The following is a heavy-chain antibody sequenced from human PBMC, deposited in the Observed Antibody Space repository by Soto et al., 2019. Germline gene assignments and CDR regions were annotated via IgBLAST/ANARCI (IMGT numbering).Heavy chain of an antibody. J-gene: IGHJ4*02. D-gene: IGHD3-10*01. V-gene: IGHV1-46*01. Sequence: QVQLVQSGAEVKKPGASVKVSCKASGYTFTSYYMHWVRQAPGQGLEWMGIINPSGGSTSYAQKFQGRHTMTRDTSTSTVYMELSSLRSEDTAVYYCARQLVRGAADYWGQGTLVTVSS. CDR3: ARQLVRGAADY. CDR2: INPSGGST. CDR1: GYTFTSYY.